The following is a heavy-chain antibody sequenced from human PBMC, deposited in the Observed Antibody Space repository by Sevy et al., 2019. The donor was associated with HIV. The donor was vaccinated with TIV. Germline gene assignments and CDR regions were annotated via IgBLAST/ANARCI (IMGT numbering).Heavy chain of an antibody. CDR1: GYTFTSYG. CDR2: ISAYNGNT. V-gene: IGHV1-18*01. Sequence: ASVKVSCKASGYTFTSYGISWVRQAPGQGLEWMGWISAYNGNTNYAQKLQGRVTMTTDTSTSTAYMDLRSLRSDDTAVYYCARMYYDYVWGSYRISYYYGMDVWGQGTTVTVSS. J-gene: IGHJ6*02. D-gene: IGHD3-16*02. CDR3: ARMYYDYVWGSYRISYYYGMDV.